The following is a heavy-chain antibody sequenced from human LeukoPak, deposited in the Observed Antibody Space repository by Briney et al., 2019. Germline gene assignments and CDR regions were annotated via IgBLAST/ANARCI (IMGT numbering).Heavy chain of an antibody. V-gene: IGHV3-33*01. CDR2: IWFDGTNK. Sequence: GGSLRLSCEASGFTFSSYGMHWVRQAPGKGLEWVSVIWFDGTNKYYGDSVKGRFTISRDNSKDTLYLQMNSLGPEDTAVYYCVRDCNNIRCSGARMDVWGQGTTVTVSS. J-gene: IGHJ6*02. CDR1: GFTFSSYG. CDR3: VRDCNNIRCSGARMDV. D-gene: IGHD2/OR15-2a*01.